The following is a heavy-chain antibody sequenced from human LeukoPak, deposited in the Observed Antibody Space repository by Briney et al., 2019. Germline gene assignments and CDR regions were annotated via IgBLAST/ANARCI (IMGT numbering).Heavy chain of an antibody. D-gene: IGHD3-10*02. CDR2: ISSNGGST. V-gene: IGHV3-64*01. CDR1: GFTFSSYA. Sequence: QPGGSLRLSCAASGFTFSSYAMHWVRQAPGKGLEYVSAISSNGGSTYYANSVEGRFTISRDNSKNTLYLQMGSLRAEDMAVYYCAELGITMIGGVWGKGTTVTISS. CDR3: AELGITMIGGV. J-gene: IGHJ6*04.